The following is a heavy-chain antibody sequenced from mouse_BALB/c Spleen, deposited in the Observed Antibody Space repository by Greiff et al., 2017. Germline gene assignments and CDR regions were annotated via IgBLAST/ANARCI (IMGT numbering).Heavy chain of an antibody. CDR1: GFTFSSYT. CDR3: TRDDGYPPYYAMDY. Sequence: EVKVVESGGGLVKPGGSLKLSCAASGFTFSSYTMSWVRQTPEKRLEWVATISSGGSYTYYPDSVKGRFTISRDNAKNTLYLQMSSLKSEDTAMYYCTRDDGYPPYYAMDYWGQGTSVTVSS. CDR2: ISSGGSYT. V-gene: IGHV5-6-4*01. D-gene: IGHD2-3*01. J-gene: IGHJ4*01.